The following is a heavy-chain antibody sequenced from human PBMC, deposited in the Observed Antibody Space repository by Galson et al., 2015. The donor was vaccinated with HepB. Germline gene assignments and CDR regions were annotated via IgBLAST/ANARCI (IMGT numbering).Heavy chain of an antibody. V-gene: IGHV1-18*01. J-gene: IGHJ5*02. CDR3: ARGALVVAVGATQNNWFDP. CDR2: ISPHNRYT. D-gene: IGHD2-15*01. Sequence: VKVSCKASGYTFSSYSITWVRQAPGQGLEWVGRISPHNRYTNYAQNFQGRVTMTTDTSTSTAYMELRSLRSDDTAVYYCARGALVVAVGATQNNWFDPWGRGTLVTVSS. CDR1: GYTFSSYS.